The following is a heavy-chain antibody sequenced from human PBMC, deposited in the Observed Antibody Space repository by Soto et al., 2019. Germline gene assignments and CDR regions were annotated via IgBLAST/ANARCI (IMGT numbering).Heavy chain of an antibody. CDR1: GFTFSDYG. J-gene: IGHJ6*02. CDR3: ARLQSDYYFGMDV. D-gene: IGHD6-19*01. V-gene: IGHV3-33*01. Sequence: PGGSLRVSCAASGFTFSDYGMHWVRQAPGKGLEWVAVIWYDGINKYYADSVKGRFTISRDNSKKTLFLQMNSLRAEDTAVYYCARLQSDYYFGMDVWGQGTTVTV. CDR2: IWYDGINK.